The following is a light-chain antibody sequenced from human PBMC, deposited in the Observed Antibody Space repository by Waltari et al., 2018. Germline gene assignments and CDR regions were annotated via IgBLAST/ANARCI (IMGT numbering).Light chain of an antibody. CDR3: EQYDSAPRT. J-gene: IGKJ4*01. Sequence: EIVLTQSPGTLSLSPGERATLSCRASQTVRTTYLAWYQQKPGQAPTLLIYGASSRATGMPDRFSGIGLGTDFSLTISSLGPVGFAVDYGEQYDSAPRTFGGGSKVEIE. CDR1: QTVRTTY. V-gene: IGKV3-20*01. CDR2: GAS.